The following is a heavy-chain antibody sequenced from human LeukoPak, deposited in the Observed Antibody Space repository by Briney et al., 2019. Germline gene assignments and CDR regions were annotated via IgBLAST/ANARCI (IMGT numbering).Heavy chain of an antibody. CDR3: ASDGAYQPPRY. V-gene: IGHV1-8*01. D-gene: IGHD2-2*01. CDR2: MNPNSGNT. CDR1: GYTFTSYD. Sequence: RASVKVSCKASGYTFTSYDINWVRQATGQGLEWMGWMNPNSGNTGYAQKFQGRVTMTSDTSTSTAYMDLSSLRFEDTAVYYCASDGAYQPPRYWGQGTLVTVSS. J-gene: IGHJ4*02.